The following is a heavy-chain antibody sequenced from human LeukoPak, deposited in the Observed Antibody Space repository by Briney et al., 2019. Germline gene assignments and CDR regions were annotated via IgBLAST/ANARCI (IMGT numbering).Heavy chain of an antibody. CDR3: ARSYLGGTYYDWFDP. V-gene: IGHV4-4*07. CDR2: IYASGST. CDR1: GGSIRDYY. J-gene: IGHJ5*02. D-gene: IGHD1-26*01. Sequence: PSDTLSLTCTVSGGSIRDYYWNWIRQPAGKGLEWIGRIYASGSTNYNPSLRSRVTISVDKSKNQFSLKLTSATAADTAVYYCARSYLGGTYYDWFDPWGQGTLVTVSS.